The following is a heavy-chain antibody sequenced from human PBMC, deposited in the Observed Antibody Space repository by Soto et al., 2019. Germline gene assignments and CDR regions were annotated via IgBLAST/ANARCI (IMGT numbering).Heavy chain of an antibody. V-gene: IGHV4-39*01. CDR3: APLSVSLSGPYGIHV. D-gene: IGHD2-15*01. J-gene: IGHJ6*02. CDR1: CYSVTSSDYY. Sequence: SETLSLTCSGSCYSVTSSDYYWAWIRQPPGKGLEWIGSMFYSGLTYYSPSLKSRVTLSVDTSKNQFSVRLNSVTAADTAVYYCAPLSVSLSGPYGIHVWGQGTTVTVSS. CDR2: MFYSGLT.